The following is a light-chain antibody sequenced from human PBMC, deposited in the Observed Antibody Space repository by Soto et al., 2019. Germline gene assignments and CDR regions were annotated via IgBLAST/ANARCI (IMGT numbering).Light chain of an antibody. CDR3: AAWDDSLNVDVV. CDR1: SSNIGSNT. V-gene: IGLV1-44*01. CDR2: SNN. J-gene: IGLJ2*01. Sequence: HSVLTQPPSASGTPGQRVTISCSGSSSNIGSNTVNWYQQLPGTAPKLLIYSNNQRPSGVPDRSSGSKSGTSASLAISGLQSEDEADYYCAAWDDSLNVDVVFGGGTKLTVL.